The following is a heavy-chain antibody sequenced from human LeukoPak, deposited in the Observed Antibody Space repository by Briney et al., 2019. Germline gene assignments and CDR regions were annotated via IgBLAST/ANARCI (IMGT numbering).Heavy chain of an antibody. CDR2: IYPGDSDT. Sequence: GESLKISCKGSGYRFTSYWIGWVRQMPGKGLEWMGFIYPGDSDTRYSPSFQGQVTISADRSMSTAYLQWSSLKASDTAMYYCARRRGRYSGDAFDIWGQGTMVTVSS. CDR3: ARRRGRYSGDAFDI. J-gene: IGHJ3*02. D-gene: IGHD1-26*01. CDR1: GYRFTSYW. V-gene: IGHV5-51*01.